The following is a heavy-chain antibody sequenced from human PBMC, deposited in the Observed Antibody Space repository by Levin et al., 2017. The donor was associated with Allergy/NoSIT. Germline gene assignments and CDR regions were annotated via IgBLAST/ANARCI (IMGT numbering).Heavy chain of an antibody. CDR1: GVSVSSSSYY. D-gene: IGHD7-27*01. V-gene: IGHV4-39*01. CDR3: ARLRTGTLDKDY. Sequence: SETLSLTCIVSGVSVSSSSYYWGWIRQPPGKGLEWIGSIYYTGSAYYNPSLKSRVTISVDTSKNQFSLKLSSVTAADTAVYYCARLRTGTLDKDYWGQGTLVTVSS. J-gene: IGHJ4*02. CDR2: IYYTGSA.